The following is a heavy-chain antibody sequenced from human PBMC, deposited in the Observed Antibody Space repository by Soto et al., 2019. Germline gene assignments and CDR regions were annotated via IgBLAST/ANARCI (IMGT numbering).Heavy chain of an antibody. CDR2: INHSGST. D-gene: IGHD3-3*01. J-gene: IGHJ6*02. V-gene: IGHV4-34*01. Sequence: SETLSLTCAVYGGSFSGYYWSWIRQPPGKGLEWIGEINHSGSTNYNPSLKSRVTISVDTSKNQFSLKLSSVTAADTAAYYCARVGYDFCSGDYYGMDVWGQGTTVTVSS. CDR1: GGSFSGYY. CDR3: ARVGYDFCSGDYYGMDV.